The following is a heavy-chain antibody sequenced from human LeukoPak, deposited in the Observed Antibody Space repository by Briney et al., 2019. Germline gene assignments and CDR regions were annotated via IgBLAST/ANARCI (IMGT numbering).Heavy chain of an antibody. CDR3: ARLFPGAVAGYYYYYGMDV. Sequence: SETLSLTCTVSGGSISGYYWSWIRQPPGKGLEWIGYIYYSGSTNYNPSLKSRVTISVDTSKNQFSLKLSSVTAADTAVYYCARLFPGAVAGYYYYYGMDVWGQGTTVTVSS. V-gene: IGHV4-59*08. J-gene: IGHJ6*02. CDR1: GGSISGYY. CDR2: IYYSGST. D-gene: IGHD6-19*01.